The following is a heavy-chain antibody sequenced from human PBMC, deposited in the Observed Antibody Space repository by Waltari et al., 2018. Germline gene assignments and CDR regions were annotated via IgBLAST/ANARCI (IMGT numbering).Heavy chain of an antibody. J-gene: IGHJ4*02. Sequence: QVQLQESGPGLVKPSQTLSLTCTVSGGSISSGGYSWSLIRQAPGKGLEWIGYIYYSGSTYYNPSLKSRVTISVDTSKNQFSLKLSSVTAADTAVYYCARRRAAAGTRGYFDYWGQGTLVTVSS. CDR1: GGSISSGGYS. V-gene: IGHV4-31*03. CDR3: ARRRAAAGTRGYFDY. D-gene: IGHD6-13*01. CDR2: IYYSGST.